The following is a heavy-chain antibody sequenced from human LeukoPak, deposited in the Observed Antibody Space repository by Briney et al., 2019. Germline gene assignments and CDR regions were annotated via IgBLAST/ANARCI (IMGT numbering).Heavy chain of an antibody. Sequence: PSETLSLTCTVSGGSISSYYWSLIRQPAGKGLEWIGRIYTSGSTNYNPSLKSRVTMSVDTSKNQFSLKLSSVTAADTAVYYCALGYSSSWYGHDAFDIWGQGTMVTVSS. D-gene: IGHD6-13*01. V-gene: IGHV4-4*07. CDR3: ALGYSSSWYGHDAFDI. CDR2: IYTSGST. CDR1: GGSISSYY. J-gene: IGHJ3*02.